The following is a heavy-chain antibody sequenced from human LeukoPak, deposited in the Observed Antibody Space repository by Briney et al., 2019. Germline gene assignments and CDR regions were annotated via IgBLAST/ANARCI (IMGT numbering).Heavy chain of an antibody. D-gene: IGHD6-13*01. CDR1: GGSISSSSYY. CDR2: IYYSGST. Sequence: SETLSLTCTVSGGSISSSSYYWGWIRQPPGKGLEWIGSIYYSGSTYYNPSLKSRVTISVDTSKNQFSLKLSSVTAADTAVYYCAGYSSSWFDAFDIWGQGTMVTVSS. J-gene: IGHJ3*02. CDR3: AGYSSSWFDAFDI. V-gene: IGHV4-39*07.